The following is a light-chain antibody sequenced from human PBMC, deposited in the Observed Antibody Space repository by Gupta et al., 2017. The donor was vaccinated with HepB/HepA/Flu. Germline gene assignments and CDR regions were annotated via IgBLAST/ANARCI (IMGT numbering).Light chain of an antibody. J-gene: IGKJ4*01. V-gene: IGKV3-11*01. CDR2: DAS. CDR3: QQRSNGPLT. CDR1: QSVSSY. Sequence: EIVLTQSPATLSLSPGERATLSCRASQSVSSYLAWYQQKPGQAPRLLIYDASNRATGIPARFSGSGSGTDFTLTISRLEPEDFAVYYCQQRSNGPLTFGGGTKVEIK.